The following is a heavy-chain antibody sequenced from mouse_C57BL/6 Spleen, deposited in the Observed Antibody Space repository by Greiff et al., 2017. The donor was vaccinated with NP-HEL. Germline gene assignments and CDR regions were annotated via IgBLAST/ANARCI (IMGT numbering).Heavy chain of an antibody. D-gene: IGHD2-2*01. CDR2: INPSNGGT. Sequence: VKLKQPGTELVKPGASVKLSCKASGYTFTSYWMHWVKQRPGQGLEWIGNINPSNGGTNYNEKFKSKATLTVDKSSSTAYMQLSSLTSEDSAVYYCARTGSSYYFDYWGQGTTLTVSS. V-gene: IGHV1-53*01. CDR3: ARTGSSYYFDY. CDR1: GYTFTSYW. J-gene: IGHJ2*01.